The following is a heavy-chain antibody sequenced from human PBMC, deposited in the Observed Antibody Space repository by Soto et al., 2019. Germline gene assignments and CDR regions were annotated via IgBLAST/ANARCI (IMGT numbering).Heavy chain of an antibody. CDR3: ARDLFGEDGAGYFDY. J-gene: IGHJ4*02. CDR2: ISGLNGNT. D-gene: IGHD3-10*01. CDR1: GYSFSTYG. Sequence: QVHLVQSGVEVKKPGASVKVSCKASGYSFSTYGISWLRQAPGQGLEWMGWISGLNGNTNYAQNLQGRVTMTTDTSTVTAYMELRSLGFDDTATYYCARDLFGEDGAGYFDYWGQGTLVTVSS. V-gene: IGHV1-18*01.